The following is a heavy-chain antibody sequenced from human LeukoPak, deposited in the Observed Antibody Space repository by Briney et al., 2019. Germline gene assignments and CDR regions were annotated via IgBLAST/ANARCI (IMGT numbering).Heavy chain of an antibody. CDR3: ARYCSSISWSSPNAFDT. CDR1: GYTISSGYY. V-gene: IGHV4-38-2*01. CDR2: IYQSGST. D-gene: IGHD2-2*01. J-gene: IGHJ3*02. Sequence: PSETLSLTCGVSGYTISSGYYWGWIRQPPGKGLEWIGSIYQSGSTYYNPSLKSRVTISIDTSKNRFSLKLSSVTAADTAVYSCARYCSSISWSSPNAFDTWGQGTMVTVSS.